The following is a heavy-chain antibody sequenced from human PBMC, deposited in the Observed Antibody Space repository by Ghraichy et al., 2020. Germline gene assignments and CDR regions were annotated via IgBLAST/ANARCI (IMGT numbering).Heavy chain of an antibody. D-gene: IGHD3-10*01. Sequence: GGSLRLSCAASKFTFSNYSLTWVRQAPGKGLEWVSYISRSGNTIYYADSVKGRFTISRDNAKNSLYLQMNSVRAEDTAVYYCARAPPTGYFGELSGAFDLWGQGTMVAVSS. V-gene: IGHV3-48*03. CDR2: ISRSGNTI. CDR1: KFTFSNYS. CDR3: ARAPPTGYFGELSGAFDL. J-gene: IGHJ3*01.